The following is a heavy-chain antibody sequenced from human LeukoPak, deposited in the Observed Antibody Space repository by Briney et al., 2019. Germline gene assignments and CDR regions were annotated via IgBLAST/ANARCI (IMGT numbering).Heavy chain of an antibody. CDR1: GFTFSSYA. CDR3: ASGDSSSWTQLDY. Sequence: PGRSLRLSCAASGFTFSSYAMHRVRQAPGKGLEWVAVISYDGSNKYYADSVKGRFTISRDNSKNTLYLQMNSLRAEDTAVYYCASGDSSSWTQLDYWGQGTLVTVSS. CDR2: ISYDGSNK. J-gene: IGHJ4*02. V-gene: IGHV3-30*04. D-gene: IGHD6-13*01.